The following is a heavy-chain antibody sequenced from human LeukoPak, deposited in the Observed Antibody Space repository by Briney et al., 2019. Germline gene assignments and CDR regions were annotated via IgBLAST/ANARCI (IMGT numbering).Heavy chain of an antibody. CDR3: ARVFSTGGYYTLPSSIYYFDY. Sequence: PSETLSLTCTVSGGSISSYYWSWIRQPPGKGLEWIGYIYYSGSTNYNPSLKSGVTISVDTSKNQFSLKLSSVTAADTAVYYCARVFSTGGYYTLPSSIYYFDYWGQGTLVTVSS. J-gene: IGHJ4*02. D-gene: IGHD3-3*01. V-gene: IGHV4-59*01. CDR1: GGSISSYY. CDR2: IYYSGST.